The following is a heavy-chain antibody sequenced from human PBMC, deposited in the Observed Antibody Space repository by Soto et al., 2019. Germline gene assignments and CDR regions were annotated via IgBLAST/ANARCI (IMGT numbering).Heavy chain of an antibody. Sequence: KPSETLSLTCSVSGGSITTYYWSWIRQPPGKGLEWIGYIYYSGNTNYNPSLESRVTISVDTSKNQFSLRLTSVTAADTAVYYCAGAAKRYNWFDPWGQGTLVTVSS. CDR3: AGAAKRYNWFDP. V-gene: IGHV4-59*01. CDR1: GGSITTYY. D-gene: IGHD5-18*01. CDR2: IYYSGNT. J-gene: IGHJ5*02.